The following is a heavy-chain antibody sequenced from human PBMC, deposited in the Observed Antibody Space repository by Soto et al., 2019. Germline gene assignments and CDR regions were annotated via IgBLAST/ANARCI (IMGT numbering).Heavy chain of an antibody. CDR2: INPNSGGT. CDR3: ASLPIQHCVSAWEY. D-gene: IGHD2-21*01. CDR1: GYTFTGYY. J-gene: IGHJ4*02. V-gene: IGHV1-2*04. Sequence: ASVKVSCKASGYTFTGYYMHWVRQAPGQGLEWMGWINPNSGGTNYAQKFQGWVTMTRDTSISTAYMELSRLRSDDTAVYYCASLPIQHCVSAWEYWGQGTLVTVSS.